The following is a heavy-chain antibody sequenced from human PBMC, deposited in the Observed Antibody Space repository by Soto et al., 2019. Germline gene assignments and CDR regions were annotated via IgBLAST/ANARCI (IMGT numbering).Heavy chain of an antibody. J-gene: IGHJ6*02. V-gene: IGHV3-30-3*01. CDR1: GFTFSSYA. Sequence: PGGSLRLSCAASGFTFSSYARHWVRQAPGKGLEWVAVISYDGSNKYYADSVKGRFTISRDNSKNTLYLQMNSLRAEDTAVYYCARVQGYRVAADNGMDVWGQGTTVTVSS. D-gene: IGHD6-13*01. CDR2: ISYDGSNK. CDR3: ARVQGYRVAADNGMDV.